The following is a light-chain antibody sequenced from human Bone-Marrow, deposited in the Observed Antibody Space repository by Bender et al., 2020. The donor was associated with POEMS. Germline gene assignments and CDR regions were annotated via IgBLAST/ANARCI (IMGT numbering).Light chain of an antibody. V-gene: IGLV2-14*03. CDR2: DVS. CDR1: SSDVGGFNY. Sequence: QSALTQPPSASGSPGQSVTISCAGTSSDVGGFNYVSWYQKHPGKAPKLIIYDVSFRPSGVSNRFSGSKSGNTASLTISGLQAEDEADYYCCSYTTSTTLVFGGGTKLTVL. CDR3: CSYTTSTTLV. J-gene: IGLJ2*01.